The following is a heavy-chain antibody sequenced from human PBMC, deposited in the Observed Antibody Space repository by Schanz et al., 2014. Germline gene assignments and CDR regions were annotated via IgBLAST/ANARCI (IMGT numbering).Heavy chain of an antibody. CDR3: AKDHAGSDILTALGN. D-gene: IGHD3-9*01. CDR1: GFTFSNCD. J-gene: IGHJ4*02. V-gene: IGHV3-23*01. CDR2: IDGRGITT. Sequence: EVQLLESGGGLVQPGGSLRLSCAVSGFTFSNCDMTWVRQAPGKGLEWVVIIDGRGITTFYADSVKGRFTISRDNSKNTLYLQMNSLRAEDTAVYYCAKDHAGSDILTALGNWGQGTLVTVSS.